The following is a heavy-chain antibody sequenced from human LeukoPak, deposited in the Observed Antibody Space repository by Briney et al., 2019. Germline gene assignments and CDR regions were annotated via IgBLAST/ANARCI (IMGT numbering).Heavy chain of an antibody. Sequence: GGSLRLSCVVSGFTLPYGMSWVRQAPGKGLEWVSYVSATGYTTSYADSVKGRFTISRDNAKNTVFLQMDSLRADDTAVYYCAREDSRNDAFDIWGQGTMVTVSS. J-gene: IGHJ3*02. CDR1: GFTLPYG. V-gene: IGHV3-23*01. CDR2: VSATGYTT. D-gene: IGHD6-13*01. CDR3: AREDSRNDAFDI.